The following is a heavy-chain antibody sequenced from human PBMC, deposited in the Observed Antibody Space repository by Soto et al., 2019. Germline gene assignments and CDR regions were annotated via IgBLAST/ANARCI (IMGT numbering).Heavy chain of an antibody. Sequence: GESLKISCKGSGYSFISHWIAWVRQVPGKGLEWMGVIYPGDSDTRYTPSFQGQVTISADKSTSTAYVQWRSLKASDTAMYYCARQYYYDSSGFPRGYDIWGQGTMVTVSS. CDR2: IYPGDSDT. D-gene: IGHD3-22*01. CDR1: GYSFISHW. V-gene: IGHV5-51*01. CDR3: ARQYYYDSSGFPRGYDI. J-gene: IGHJ3*02.